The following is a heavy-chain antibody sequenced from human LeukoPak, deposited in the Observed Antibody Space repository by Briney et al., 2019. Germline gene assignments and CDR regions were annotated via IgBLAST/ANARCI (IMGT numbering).Heavy chain of an antibody. V-gene: IGHV1-2*02. Sequence: ASVKVSCKASGYTFAAYYMHWVRQAPGQGLEWMGWINPNSGGTNYAQKFQGRVTMTRDTSISTAYMELSRLRSDDTAVYYCATSYSSGWYMINYCYYMDVWGKGTTVTVSS. D-gene: IGHD6-19*01. CDR2: INPNSGGT. J-gene: IGHJ6*03. CDR1: GYTFAAYY. CDR3: ATSYSSGWYMINYCYYMDV.